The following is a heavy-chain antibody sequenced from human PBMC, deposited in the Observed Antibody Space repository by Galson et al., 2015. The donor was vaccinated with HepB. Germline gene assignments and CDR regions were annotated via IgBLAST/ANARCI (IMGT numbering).Heavy chain of an antibody. J-gene: IGHJ4*02. V-gene: IGHV3-30*18. Sequence: SLRLSCAASGFIFSGHGMHWVRQAPGKGLEWVAVISYDERKKQYADSVKGRFTISRDNSKNTLYLQMNSLRAEDTGVYYCVKAGGNYRSLDIWGQGTLVTVSS. CDR3: VKAGGNYRSLDI. CDR2: ISYDERKK. D-gene: IGHD1-7*01. CDR1: GFIFSGHG.